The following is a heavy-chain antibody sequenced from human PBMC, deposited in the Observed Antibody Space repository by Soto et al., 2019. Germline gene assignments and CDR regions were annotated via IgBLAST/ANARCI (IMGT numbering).Heavy chain of an antibody. CDR2: MSGSGVST. CDR1: GCPVGSYT. Sequence: XGPLRRSGAASGCPVGSYTLSWVRQAPGKGLGWVSAMSGSGVSTDYGDSVKGRFTISRDNSKNTLYLQMNSLRAEDTAVAYCAKGGGVLGFGELLGDISVVKSRDVWGQGTTVTVSS. D-gene: IGHD3-10*01. V-gene: IGHV3-23*01. CDR3: AKGGGVLGFGELLGDISVVKSRDV. J-gene: IGHJ6*02.